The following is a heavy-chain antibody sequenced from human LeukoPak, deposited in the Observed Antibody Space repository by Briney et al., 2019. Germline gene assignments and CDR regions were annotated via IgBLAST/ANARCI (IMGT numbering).Heavy chain of an antibody. J-gene: IGHJ4*02. D-gene: IGHD5-18*01. CDR1: GFAFGSEA. CDR3: ANPGGYSYGKIDY. V-gene: IGHV3-23*01. Sequence: GGSLRLSCAVSGFAFGSEAMSWVRQSPARGLEWVASISPGGGTTYYADYVKGRFTISRDNSKNTLYLQMNSLRAEDTAVYYCANPGGYSYGKIDYWGQGTLVTVSS. CDR2: ISPGGGTT.